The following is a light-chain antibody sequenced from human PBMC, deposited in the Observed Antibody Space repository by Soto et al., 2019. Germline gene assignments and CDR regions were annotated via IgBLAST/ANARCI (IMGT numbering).Light chain of an antibody. V-gene: IGKV1-5*03. CDR2: KAS. Sequence: DIQMAQAPWSLSASGGDGVTIPWRASQSISSWLSEYQQKPGKAPKLLIYKASTLEGGVPSRFSGSGSGTQFTLTITSLQPDDFATYYCQQLNSYPLTFGGGTKVDIK. CDR1: QSISSW. J-gene: IGKJ4*01. CDR3: QQLNSYPLT.